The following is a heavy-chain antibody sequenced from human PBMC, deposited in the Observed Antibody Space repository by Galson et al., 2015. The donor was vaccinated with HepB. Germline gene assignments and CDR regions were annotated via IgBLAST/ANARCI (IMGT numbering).Heavy chain of an antibody. CDR2: ISAYNGNT. Sequence: SVKVSCKASGYTFTSYGISWVRQAPGQGLEWMGWISAYNGNTNYAQKLQGRVTMTTDTSTSTAYMELRSMRSDDTAVYYCARVEWFGELFPGPHDYWGQGTLVTVSS. CDR3: ARVEWFGELFPGPHDY. CDR1: GYTFTSYG. J-gene: IGHJ4*02. D-gene: IGHD3-10*01. V-gene: IGHV1-18*01.